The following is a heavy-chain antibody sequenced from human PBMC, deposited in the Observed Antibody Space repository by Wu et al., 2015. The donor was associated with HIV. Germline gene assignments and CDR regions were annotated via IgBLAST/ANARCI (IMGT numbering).Heavy chain of an antibody. V-gene: IGHV1-2*02. D-gene: IGHD4-11*01. CDR3: ARGSIKDMTTASFYYYVMDV. Sequence: QVHLVMSGAEVKKPGASVKVSCKSSGYAFTGYYIHWVRQAPGQGLEWMGWINSKSGDTNYAQKFQGRVTMTRDTSISTAYMELSGLRSEDTAVYYCARGSIKDMTTASFYYYVMDVWGQGTTVTVSS. CDR2: INSKSGDT. J-gene: IGHJ6*02. CDR1: GYAFTGYY.